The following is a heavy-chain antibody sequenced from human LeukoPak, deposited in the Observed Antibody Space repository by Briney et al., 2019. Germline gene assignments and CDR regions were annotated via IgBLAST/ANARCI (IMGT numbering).Heavy chain of an antibody. CDR1: GGSTSSYY. V-gene: IGHV4-59*01. CDR3: ARGLMSSGSYYSLFRGYMDV. J-gene: IGHJ6*03. Sequence: SETLSLTCTVSGGSTSSYYWSWIRQPPGKGLEWIGYIYYSGSTNYNPSLKSRVTISVDTSKNQFSLKLSSVTAADTAVYYCARGLMSSGSYYSLFRGYMDVWGKGTTVTISS. CDR2: IYYSGST. D-gene: IGHD3-10*01.